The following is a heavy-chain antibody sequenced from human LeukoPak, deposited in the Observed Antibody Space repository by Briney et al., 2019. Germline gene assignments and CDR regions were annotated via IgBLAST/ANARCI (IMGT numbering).Heavy chain of an antibody. Sequence: GGSLRLSCAASGFTFNTYAMSWVRQAPGKGLEWVSGIRGSGGSTYYADSVKGRFTISRDNSKNTLFLQVNSLRAEDTAVYYCAELGITMIGGVWGKGTTVTISS. V-gene: IGHV3-23*01. J-gene: IGHJ6*04. CDR1: GFTFNTYA. CDR3: AELGITMIGGV. D-gene: IGHD3-10*02. CDR2: IRGSGGST.